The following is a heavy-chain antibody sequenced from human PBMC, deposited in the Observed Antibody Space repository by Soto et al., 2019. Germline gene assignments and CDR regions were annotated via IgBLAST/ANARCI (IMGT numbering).Heavy chain of an antibody. D-gene: IGHD3-10*01. CDR2: ISQTGAT. J-gene: IGHJ5*02. CDR1: GGSITSGNSYS. CDR3: ARAVSPYFGTSFDP. Sequence: SETLSLTCAVSGGSITSGNSYSWAWIRQPPGRGLEWIGSISQTGATSYNPSLKSRVSVSLDKSKNQFSLRLSSVTAADMAVYYCARAVSPYFGTSFDPWGQGTLVTVSS. V-gene: IGHV4-30-2*01.